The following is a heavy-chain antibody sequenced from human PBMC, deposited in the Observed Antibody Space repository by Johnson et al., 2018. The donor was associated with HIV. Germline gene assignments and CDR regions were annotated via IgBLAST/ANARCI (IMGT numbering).Heavy chain of an antibody. CDR2: ISDDESKT. Sequence: QVQLVESGGGVVQPERSLRLSCAASGFTFSAYAMHWVRQAPGKGLEWVAAISDDESKTYYTDSMKGRFTISRDNSKNTLYLQMISLRAEDTAMYYCARDAYYGSGSYSQRNTFDVWGQGTMVAVSS. V-gene: IGHV3-30*10. CDR3: ARDAYYGSGSYSQRNTFDV. CDR1: GFTFSAYA. D-gene: IGHD3-10*01. J-gene: IGHJ3*01.